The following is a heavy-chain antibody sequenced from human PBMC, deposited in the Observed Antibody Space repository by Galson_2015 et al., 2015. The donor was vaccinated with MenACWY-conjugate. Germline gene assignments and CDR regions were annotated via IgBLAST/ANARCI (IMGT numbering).Heavy chain of an antibody. J-gene: IGHJ4*02. Sequence: SLRLSCAASGFTFSSYAMHWVRQAPGKGLEWVSGISSDGSSTYYADSVKGRFTISRDNAKNTLYLQMNSLRAEDTAVYYCARGDCYGTGSAKWFLDYWGQGTLATVSS. CDR3: ARGDCYGTGSAKWFLDY. CDR2: ISSDGSST. V-gene: IGHV3-30*04. CDR1: GFTFSSYA. D-gene: IGHD3-10*01.